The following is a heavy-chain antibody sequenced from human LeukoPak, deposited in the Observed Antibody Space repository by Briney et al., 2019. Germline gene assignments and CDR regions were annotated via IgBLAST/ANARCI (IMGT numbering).Heavy chain of an antibody. V-gene: IGHV3-23*01. Sequence: GGSLRLSCAASGFIFSNYAMTWARLTPGKGLEWVSAISGSGGTTYYADSVKGRFTISRDSSTNTLYLQLSSLRAEDTAIYYCARGGSAFPYFFDYWGQGTLVTVSS. CDR1: GFIFSNYA. CDR2: ISGSGGTT. J-gene: IGHJ4*02. D-gene: IGHD3-10*01. CDR3: ARGGSAFPYFFDY.